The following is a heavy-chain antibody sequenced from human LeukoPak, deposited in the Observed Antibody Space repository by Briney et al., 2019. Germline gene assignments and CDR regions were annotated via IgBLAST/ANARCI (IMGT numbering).Heavy chain of an antibody. V-gene: IGHV3-74*03. CDR1: GFTFSSSW. CDR2: INSDESVT. CDR3: ARDTPNGDYVDAFDI. J-gene: IGHJ3*02. Sequence: GGSLRLSCAASGFTFSSSWMQWVRQAPGQGLVWVSRINSDESVTTYTNSVKGRFTISRDNAKNTLYLQMNSLRAEDTAMYYCARDTPNGDYVDAFDIWGQGTMVTVSS. D-gene: IGHD4-17*01.